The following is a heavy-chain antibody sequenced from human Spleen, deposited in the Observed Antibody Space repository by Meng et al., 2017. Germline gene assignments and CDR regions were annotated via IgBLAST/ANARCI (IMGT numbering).Heavy chain of an antibody. J-gene: IGHJ4*02. CDR2: ISYDGSNK. CDR3: ARATYSSSWYSFDY. Sequence: GESLKISCAASGFTFSYYAMHWVRQAPGKGLEWVAVISYDGSNKYYADSVKGRFTISRDNSKNTLYLQMNSLRAEDTAVYYCARATYSSSWYSFDYWGQGTLVTVSS. V-gene: IGHV3-30*01. D-gene: IGHD6-13*01. CDR1: GFTFSYYA.